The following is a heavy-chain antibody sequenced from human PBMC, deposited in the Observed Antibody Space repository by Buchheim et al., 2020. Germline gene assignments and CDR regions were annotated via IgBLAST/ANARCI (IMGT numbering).Heavy chain of an antibody. CDR2: IYYSGST. Sequence: QVQLQESGPGLVKPSETLSLTCTVSGGSISSYYWSWIRQPPGKGLERIGYIYYSGSTNYNPSLKSRVTIFVDPSQNKFSMKLSSVTAADTAVYYCARLKGDCSGGSCYSGFYYYYGMDVWGQGTT. V-gene: IGHV4-59*08. CDR1: GGSISSYY. D-gene: IGHD2-15*01. CDR3: ARLKGDCSGGSCYSGFYYYYGMDV. J-gene: IGHJ6*02.